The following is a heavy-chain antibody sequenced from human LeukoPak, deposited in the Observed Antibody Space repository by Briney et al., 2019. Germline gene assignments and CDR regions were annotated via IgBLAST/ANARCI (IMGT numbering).Heavy chain of an antibody. D-gene: IGHD6-13*01. J-gene: IGHJ6*03. CDR3: ARPIAAAGTGYYYYYMDV. CDR2: IYYSGST. CDR1: GGSISSSSYY. Sequence: SETLSLTCTVSGGSISSSSYYWGWIRQPPGKGLEWIGSIYYSGSTYYNPSLKSRVTISVDTSKNQFSLKLSSVTAADTAVYYCARPIAAAGTGYYYYYMDVWGKGTTVTVSS. V-gene: IGHV4-39*01.